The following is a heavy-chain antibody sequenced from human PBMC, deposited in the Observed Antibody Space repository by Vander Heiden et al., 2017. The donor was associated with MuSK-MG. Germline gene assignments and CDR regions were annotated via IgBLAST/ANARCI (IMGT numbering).Heavy chain of an antibody. CDR2: IYPGDSDT. CDR3: ARQSKSGYEGPSGLGFDY. J-gene: IGHJ4*02. CDR1: GYSFTSYW. V-gene: IGHV5-51*01. Sequence: EVQLVQSGAEVKKPGESLKISCKGSGYSFTSYWIGWVRQMPGKGLEWMGIIYPGDSDTRYSPSFQGQVTISADKSISTAYLQWSSLKASDTAMYYCARQSKSGYEGPSGLGFDYWGQGTLVTVSS. D-gene: IGHD5-12*01.